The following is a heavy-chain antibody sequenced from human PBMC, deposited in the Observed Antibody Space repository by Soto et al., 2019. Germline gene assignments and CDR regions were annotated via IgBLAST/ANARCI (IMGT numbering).Heavy chain of an antibody. Sequence: SETLSLSCSVSGGSISSYYWSWIRQPPGKGMEWIGYIYYSGSTNYNTYIKSRVTISVDTTKNKFYRKLRSVKAADTAVDYRGWTYDDSCPNSWGYGFDIWGPRTLVSVSS. CDR2: IYYSGST. D-gene: IGHD3-22*01. CDR1: GGSISSYY. CDR3: GWTYDDSCPNSWGYGFDI. V-gene: IGHV4-59*12. J-gene: IGHJ3*02.